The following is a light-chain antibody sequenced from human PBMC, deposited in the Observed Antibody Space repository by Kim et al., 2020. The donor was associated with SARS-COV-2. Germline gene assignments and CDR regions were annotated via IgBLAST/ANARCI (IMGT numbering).Light chain of an antibody. CDR2: RDT. CDR1: NIGTRN. V-gene: IGLV3-9*01. J-gene: IGLJ2*01. CDR3: QVWDISTDVE. Sequence: SYELTQPLSVSVALGQTARITCGGNNIGTRNVHWYQQKPGQAPVLVIYRDTNRPSGIPERFSGSNSGNTATLTITRAQAGDEARYYCQVWDISTDVEFGG.